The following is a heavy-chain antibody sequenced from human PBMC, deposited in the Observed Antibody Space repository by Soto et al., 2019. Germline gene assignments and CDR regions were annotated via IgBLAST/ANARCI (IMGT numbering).Heavy chain of an antibody. V-gene: IGHV1-69*01. J-gene: IGHJ4*02. Sequence: QVQLVQSGAEVRKPGSSVKVSCKASGGTVSNSAISWLRQAPGQGLEWMGGIIPIFGTAVYARKFRGRVTITADESTSTAYMELSAVGSEDTAVYYCGRGSSWTKVEYWGQGTLVTVSS. D-gene: IGHD2-15*01. CDR2: IIPIFGTA. CDR3: GRGSSWTKVEY. CDR1: GGTVSNSA.